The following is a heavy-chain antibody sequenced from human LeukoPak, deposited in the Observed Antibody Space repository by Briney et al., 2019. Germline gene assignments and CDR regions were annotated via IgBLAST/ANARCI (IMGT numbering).Heavy chain of an antibody. CDR1: GFSLSTSGMC. CDR2: IDWDDDK. CDR3: ARERITMVRGPPGGMDV. D-gene: IGHD3-10*01. V-gene: IGHV2-70*11. J-gene: IGHJ6*02. Sequence: SGPALVKPTQTLTLTCTFSGFSLSTSGMCVSWIRQPPGKALEWLARIDWDDDKYYSTSLKTRLTISKDTSKNQVVLTMTNMDPVDTATYYCARERITMVRGPPGGMDVWGQGTTVTVSS.